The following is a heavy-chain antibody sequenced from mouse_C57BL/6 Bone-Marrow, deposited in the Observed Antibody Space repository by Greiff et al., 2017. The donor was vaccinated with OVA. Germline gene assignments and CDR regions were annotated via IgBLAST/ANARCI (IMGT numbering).Heavy chain of an antibody. V-gene: IGHV10-3*01. Sequence: EVQLVESGGGLVQPKGSLKLSCAASGFTFTTYAMHWVRQAPGKGLEWVARIRSKSSNYATYYADSVKDRFTISRDDSQSMLYLQMNNLKTEDTAMYYCVGSKGNCYGSYFDYWGQGTTLTVSS. CDR3: VGSKGNCYGSYFDY. CDR1: GFTFTTYA. D-gene: IGHD1-1*01. CDR2: IRSKSSNYAT. J-gene: IGHJ2*01.